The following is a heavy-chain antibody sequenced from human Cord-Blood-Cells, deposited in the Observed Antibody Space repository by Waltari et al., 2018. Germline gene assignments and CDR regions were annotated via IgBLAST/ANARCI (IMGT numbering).Heavy chain of an antibody. CDR1: GYTFTGYD. CDR2: INPNSGGT. D-gene: IGHD3-16*01. V-gene: IGHV1-2*02. J-gene: IGHJ4*02. CDR3: ANLFGVTADSFDY. Sequence: QVQLVQPGPEGKKPWASLKVSCKASGYTFTGYDMHWVRQAPGQGLEWMGWINPNSGGTNYAQKFKGRVTMTRDTSISTAYMELSRLRSDDTAVYYCANLFGVTADSFDYWGQGTLVTVSS.